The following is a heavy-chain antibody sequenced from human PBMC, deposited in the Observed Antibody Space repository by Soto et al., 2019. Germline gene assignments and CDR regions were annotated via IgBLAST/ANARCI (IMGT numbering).Heavy chain of an antibody. V-gene: IGHV3-15*01. D-gene: IGHD6-6*01. CDR1: GFTFSNAW. CDR3: TTDTFGGSVSSLDAC. CDR2: IKSKTDGGTT. Sequence: EVLLVESGGGLVKPGGSLRLSCAASGFTFSNAWMSWVRQAPGKGLEWVGRIKSKTDGGTTAYAASVKGRFSISRDDSKNTLDLQMNSLETEDPGVYYCTTDTFGGSVSSLDACWGQGTLVTVSS. J-gene: IGHJ4*02.